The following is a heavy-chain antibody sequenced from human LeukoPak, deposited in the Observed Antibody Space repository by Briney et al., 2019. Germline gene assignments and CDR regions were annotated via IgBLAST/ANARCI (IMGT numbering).Heavy chain of an antibody. J-gene: IGHJ4*02. Sequence: SETLSLTCTVSGGSISGYYWSWIRQPPGKGLEWIGEINHSGSTKYNPPLKSRVTISVDTSKNQFSLKLSSVTAADTAVYYCARAPPPGATAYGVVDCWGQGTLVTVSS. CDR3: ARAPPPGATAYGVVDC. CDR2: INHSGST. D-gene: IGHD3-16*01. V-gene: IGHV4-34*01. CDR1: GGSISGYY.